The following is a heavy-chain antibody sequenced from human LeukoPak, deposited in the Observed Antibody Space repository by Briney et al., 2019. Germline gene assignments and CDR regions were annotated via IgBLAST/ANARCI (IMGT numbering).Heavy chain of an antibody. CDR1: GFTFSSYS. J-gene: IGHJ4*02. Sequence: GGSLRLSCAASGFTFSSYSMNWVRQAPGKGLEWVSYISSSSTIYYADSVKGRFTISRDNAKNSLYLQMNSLRDEDTAVYYCARTAYDSSAYYDYWGQGILVTVSS. D-gene: IGHD3-22*01. CDR3: ARTAYDSSAYYDY. V-gene: IGHV3-48*02. CDR2: ISSSSTI.